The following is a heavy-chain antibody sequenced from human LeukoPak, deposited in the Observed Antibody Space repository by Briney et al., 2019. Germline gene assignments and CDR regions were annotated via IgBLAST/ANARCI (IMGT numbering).Heavy chain of an antibody. CDR2: INPNSGGT. V-gene: IGHV1-2*02. D-gene: IGHD3-10*01. Sequence: ASVKVSCKASGYTFTSYYMHWVRQAPGQGLEWMGWINPNSGGTNYAQKFQGRVTMTRDTSISTAYMELSRLRSDDTAVYYCARDLAMVRGVMSWFDPWGQGTLVTVSS. CDR3: ARDLAMVRGVMSWFDP. CDR1: GYTFTSYY. J-gene: IGHJ5*02.